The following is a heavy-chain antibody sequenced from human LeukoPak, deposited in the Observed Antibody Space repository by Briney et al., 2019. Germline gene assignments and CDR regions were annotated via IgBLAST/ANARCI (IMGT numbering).Heavy chain of an antibody. CDR1: DGSINSYY. V-gene: IGHV4-59*08. D-gene: IGHD1-26*01. CDR3: ARSWYNGNYHGAFNM. CDR2: ISYSGST. Sequence: SETLSLTCTVSDGSINSYYWSWIRQPPGKGLEWIGYISYSGSTKYNPSLKSRVTISVDTSKNQVSLRVTSVTAADTAVYYCARSWYNGNYHGAFNMWDEGTMVTVTS. J-gene: IGHJ3*02.